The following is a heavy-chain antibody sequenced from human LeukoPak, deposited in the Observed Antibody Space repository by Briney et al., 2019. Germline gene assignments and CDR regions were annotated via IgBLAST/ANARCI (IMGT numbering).Heavy chain of an antibody. CDR1: GYTFTSYD. CDR2: MNPNNGNT. CDR3: ARAGDDYVWGSYRIPSDY. J-gene: IGHJ4*02. Sequence: VASVKVSCKASGYTFTSYDINWVRQATGQGLEWMGWMNPNNGNTDYAQKFQGRVTLTRNTSISTAYMELSSLRSEDTAVYYCARAGDDYVWGSYRIPSDYWGQGTLVTVSS. V-gene: IGHV1-8*01. D-gene: IGHD3-16*02.